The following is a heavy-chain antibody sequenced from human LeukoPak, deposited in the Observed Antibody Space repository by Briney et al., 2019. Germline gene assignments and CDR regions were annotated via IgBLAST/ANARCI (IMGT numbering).Heavy chain of an antibody. CDR3: ARGEIVITFGSSRPGDAYI. Sequence: GDSVKISCKAFGYSFTRYAMHWVRQAPGQRLEWMGWINAGNGNTKYSQKFQGRVTITRDTSASTVYMELSSLRSEDTAVYYCARGEIVITFGSSRPGDAYIWGQGTMVTVSS. V-gene: IGHV1-3*01. CDR2: INAGNGNT. J-gene: IGHJ3*02. CDR1: GYSFTRYA. D-gene: IGHD3-16*01.